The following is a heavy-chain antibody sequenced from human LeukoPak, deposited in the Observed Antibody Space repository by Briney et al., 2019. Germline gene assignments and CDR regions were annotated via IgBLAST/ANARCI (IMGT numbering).Heavy chain of an antibody. CDR1: GYSISSGYY. D-gene: IGHD3-3*01. J-gene: IGHJ4*02. CDR3: ARRSRDDFWSGQNHEGYYFDY. Sequence: SETLSLTCTVSGYSISSGYYWGWIRQPPGKGLEWIGSIYHSGSTYYNPSLKSRVTISVDTSKNQFSLKLSSVTAADTAVYYCARRSRDDFWSGQNHEGYYFDYWGQGTLVTVSS. CDR2: IYHSGST. V-gene: IGHV4-38-2*02.